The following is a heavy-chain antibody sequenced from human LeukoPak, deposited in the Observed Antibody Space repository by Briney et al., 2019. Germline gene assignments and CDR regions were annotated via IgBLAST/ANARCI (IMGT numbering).Heavy chain of an antibody. V-gene: IGHV3-23*01. CDR2: IFPSGGEI. CDR3: ATYRQVLLPFES. J-gene: IGHJ4*02. CDR1: GFTFSTFA. Sequence: GGSLRLSCAASGFTFSTFAMSWVRQPPGQGLEWVSSIFPSGGEIHYADSVRGRFTISRDNSKSTLSLQMNSLRAEDTAIYYCATYRQVLLPFESWGQGPLVTVSS. D-gene: IGHD2-8*02.